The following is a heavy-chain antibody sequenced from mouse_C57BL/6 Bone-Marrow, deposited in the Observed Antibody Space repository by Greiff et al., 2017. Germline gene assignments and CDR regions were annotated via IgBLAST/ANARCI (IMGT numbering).Heavy chain of an antibody. CDR3: ARVRQYYYAMDY. Sequence: EVKLMESGGGLVKPGGSLKLSCAASGFTLSDYGMHWVRQAPAKGLEWVAHISSGSSTIYYADTVKGRFTISRDNAKNTQFLQMTSLRSEDTAMYYCARVRQYYYAMDYWGQGTSVTVSS. D-gene: IGHD2-14*01. CDR2: ISSGSSTI. CDR1: GFTLSDYG. V-gene: IGHV5-17*01. J-gene: IGHJ4*01.